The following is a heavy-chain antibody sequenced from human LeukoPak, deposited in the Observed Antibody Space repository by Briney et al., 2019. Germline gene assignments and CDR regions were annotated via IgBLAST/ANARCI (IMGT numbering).Heavy chain of an antibody. V-gene: IGHV3-66*01. CDR3: PRPLSPVPN. CDR1: GFSVDNQY. Sequence: GGSLRLSCAVSGFSVDNQYMTWVRQAPGKGLEWVALIYNGGATYYNDSVKGGFTISRDNSMNKLSLQLNSLTTADTAVYFCPRPLSPVPNWGQGTLVTVSS. D-gene: IGHD2-2*01. CDR2: IYNGGAT. J-gene: IGHJ4*02.